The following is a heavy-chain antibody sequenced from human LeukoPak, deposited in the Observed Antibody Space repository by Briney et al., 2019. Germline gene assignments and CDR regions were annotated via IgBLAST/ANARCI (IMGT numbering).Heavy chain of an antibody. V-gene: IGHV3-23*01. J-gene: IGHJ4*02. CDR2: IGGSGGNT. Sequence: PGGSLRLSCAASGVTFKNYAMNWVRQAPGKGLEWVSTIGGSGGNTYYADSVKGRFTISRDNSRNTLYLQMNSLRAEDTAVYYCAKNDYGDYIYYFDYWGQGTLVTVSS. CDR1: GVTFKNYA. CDR3: AKNDYGDYIYYFDY. D-gene: IGHD4-17*01.